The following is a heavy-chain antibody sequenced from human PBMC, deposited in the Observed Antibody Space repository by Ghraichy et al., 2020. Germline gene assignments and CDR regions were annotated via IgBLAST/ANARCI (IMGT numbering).Heavy chain of an antibody. CDR2: ISSSSGTI. J-gene: IGHJ4*02. Sequence: LSLTCAASGFTFSSYAMNWVRQAPGKGLEWVSYISSSSGTIYYADSVKGRFTVSRDNAKNSLYLQMNSLRDEDTAVYYCARRKGDSGNYYFDYWGQGTLVTVSS. V-gene: IGHV3-48*02. CDR1: GFTFSSYA. CDR3: ARRKGDSGNYYFDY. D-gene: IGHD1-26*01.